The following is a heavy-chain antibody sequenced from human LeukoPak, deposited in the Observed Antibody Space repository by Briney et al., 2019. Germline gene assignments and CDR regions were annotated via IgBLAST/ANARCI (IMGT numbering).Heavy chain of an antibody. CDR1: GFSFSDHY. J-gene: IGHJ4*02. CDR3: TRVRLGAATRYFDY. D-gene: IGHD1-26*01. Sequence: GGPLRLSCAASGFSFSDHYMDWVRLAPGKGLEWVGRIRNKANSYGTEYAASVKGRFGISRDDSKDSLYLQMNSLRSEDTALYYCTRVRLGAATRYFDYWGQGTLVTVSS. CDR2: IRNKANSYGT. V-gene: IGHV3-72*01.